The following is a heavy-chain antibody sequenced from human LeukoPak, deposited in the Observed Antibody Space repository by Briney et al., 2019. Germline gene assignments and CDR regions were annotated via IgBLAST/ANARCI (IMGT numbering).Heavy chain of an antibody. D-gene: IGHD3-22*01. J-gene: IGHJ4*02. CDR3: AKRGYYYDSSGYYSRTYFDY. V-gene: IGHV3-30*18. CDR2: ISCDGSNK. Sequence: PGRSLRLYCVVSGFTFSSYGMHWVRQAPGKGLEWVAVISCDGSNKYYADSVKGRFTISRDNSKNTLYLQMNSLRAEDTAVYYCAKRGYYYDSSGYYSRTYFDYWGQGTLVIVSS. CDR1: GFTFSSYG.